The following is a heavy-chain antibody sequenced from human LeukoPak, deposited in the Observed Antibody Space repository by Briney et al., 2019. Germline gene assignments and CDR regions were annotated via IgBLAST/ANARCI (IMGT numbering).Heavy chain of an antibody. CDR3: SRNGLVDFDY. Sequence: GGSLRLSCTTSGFAFDDFAMSWVRQPAGKGLEWVGFIRRRAYGGAAEYAASVKGRFIISRDDSKGIAYLQMNSLKTEDTAVYYCSRNGLVDFDYWGQGSRVIVSP. V-gene: IGHV3-49*04. CDR1: GFAFDDFA. CDR2: IRRRAYGGAA. J-gene: IGHJ4*02.